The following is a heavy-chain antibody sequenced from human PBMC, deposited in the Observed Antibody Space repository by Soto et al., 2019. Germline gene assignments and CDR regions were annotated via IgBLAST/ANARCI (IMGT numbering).Heavy chain of an antibody. D-gene: IGHD2-8*01. J-gene: IGHJ5*02. Sequence: PSETLSLTCAVSGYSISSGYYWGWIRQPPGKGLEWIGSIYHSGSTYYNPSLKSRVTISVDTSKNQFSLKLSSVTAADTAVYYCAKSLYCTNGVCSNWLDPWGQGTLVTVSS. CDR1: GYSISSGYY. CDR3: AKSLYCTNGVCSNWLDP. V-gene: IGHV4-38-2*01. CDR2: IYHSGST.